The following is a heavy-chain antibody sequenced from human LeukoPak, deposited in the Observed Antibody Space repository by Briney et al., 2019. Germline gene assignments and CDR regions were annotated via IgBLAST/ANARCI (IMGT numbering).Heavy chain of an antibody. D-gene: IGHD2-2*01. CDR2: ISSSSTI. J-gene: IGHJ4*02. V-gene: IGHV3-48*01. Sequence: GGSLRLSCAASGFTFSSYSMNWVRQAPGKGLEWVSYISSSSTIYYADSVKGRFTISRDNAKNSLYLQMNSLRAEDTAVYYCASEYQQPLDYWGQGALVTVSS. CDR3: ASEYQQPLDY. CDR1: GFTFSSYS.